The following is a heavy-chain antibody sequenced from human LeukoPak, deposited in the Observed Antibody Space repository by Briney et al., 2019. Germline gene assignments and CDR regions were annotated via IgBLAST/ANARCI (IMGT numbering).Heavy chain of an antibody. CDR2: ISYDGSNK. J-gene: IGHJ4*02. Sequence: GGSLRLSCAASGFTFSSYAMHWVRQAPGKGLEWVAVISYDGSNKYYADSVKGRFTISRDNSKNTLYLQMNSLRAEDTAVYYCARAKTITSPQIDYWGQGTLVTVSS. V-gene: IGHV3-30-3*01. CDR3: ARAKTITSPQIDY. CDR1: GFTFSSYA. D-gene: IGHD2-2*01.